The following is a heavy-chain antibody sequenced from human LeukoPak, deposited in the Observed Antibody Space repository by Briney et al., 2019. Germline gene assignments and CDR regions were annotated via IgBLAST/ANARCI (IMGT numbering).Heavy chain of an antibody. Sequence: PSETLSLTCAVYGGSFSRYYWSWIRQSPGKGLEWIAEIDHRGDTNHNPSVKSRVTISVDTSKNQFSLKVRSLSAADTAVYYCARGATISETGYFDFWGQGTPVTVSS. CDR2: IDHRGDT. D-gene: IGHD5-24*01. CDR1: GGSFSRYY. V-gene: IGHV4-34*01. CDR3: ARGATISETGYFDF. J-gene: IGHJ4*03.